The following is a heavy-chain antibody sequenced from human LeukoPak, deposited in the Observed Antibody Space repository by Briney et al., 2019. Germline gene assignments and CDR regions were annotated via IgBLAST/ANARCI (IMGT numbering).Heavy chain of an antibody. Sequence: GGSLRLSCAASGFTFSSYAMHWVRQAPGKGLEWVAVISYDGSNKYYADSVKGRFTISRDNSKNTLYLQMNSLRAEDTAVYYCARAAPTWADTVTTYGGFDYWGQGTLVTVSS. V-gene: IGHV3-30*04. CDR1: GFTFSSYA. J-gene: IGHJ4*02. CDR3: ARAAPTWADTVTTYGGFDY. CDR2: ISYDGSNK. D-gene: IGHD4-17*01.